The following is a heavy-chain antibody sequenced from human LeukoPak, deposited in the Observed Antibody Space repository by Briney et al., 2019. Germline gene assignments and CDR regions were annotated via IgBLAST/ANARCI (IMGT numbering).Heavy chain of an antibody. Sequence: ASVKVSCKASGYTFTSYGISWVRRAPGQGLEWMGWISAYNGNTNYAQKLQGRVTMTTDTSTSTAYMELRSLRSDDTAVYYCARDYDSSGYYRKIDYWGQGTLVTVSS. D-gene: IGHD3-22*01. J-gene: IGHJ4*02. CDR3: ARDYDSSGYYRKIDY. CDR2: ISAYNGNT. V-gene: IGHV1-18*01. CDR1: GYTFTSYG.